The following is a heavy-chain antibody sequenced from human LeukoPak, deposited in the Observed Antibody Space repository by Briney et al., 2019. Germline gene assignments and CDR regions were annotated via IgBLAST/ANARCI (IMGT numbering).Heavy chain of an antibody. D-gene: IGHD6-13*01. CDR3: ARLVGYSSSWHYYYMDV. J-gene: IGHJ6*03. Sequence: GSLRLSCAASGFTFSSYGVSWIRQPAGKGLEWIGRIYTSGSTNYNPSLKSRVTMSVDTSKNQFSLKLSSVTAADTAVYYCARLVGYSSSWHYYYMDVWGKGTTVTISS. V-gene: IGHV4-4*07. CDR1: GFTFSSYG. CDR2: IYTSGST.